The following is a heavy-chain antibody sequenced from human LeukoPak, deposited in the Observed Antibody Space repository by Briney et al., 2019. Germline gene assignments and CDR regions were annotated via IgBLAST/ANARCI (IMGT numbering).Heavy chain of an antibody. V-gene: IGHV1-24*01. J-gene: IGHJ4*02. D-gene: IGHD3-16*02. Sequence: ASVKVSRKVSGYTLTELSMHWVRQAPGKGLEWMGGFDPEDGETIYAQKFQGRVTMTEDTSTDTAYMELSSLRSEDTAVYYCATDLVTKDYVWGSYRLWGQGTLVTVSS. CDR1: GYTLTELS. CDR2: FDPEDGET. CDR3: ATDLVTKDYVWGSYRL.